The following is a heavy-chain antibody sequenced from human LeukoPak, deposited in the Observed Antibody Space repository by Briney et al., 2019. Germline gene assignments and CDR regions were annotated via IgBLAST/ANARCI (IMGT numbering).Heavy chain of an antibody. CDR1: GFTVSSNY. D-gene: IGHD6-13*01. CDR3: ARFPPAAGDDY. V-gene: IGHV3-53*01. J-gene: IGHJ4*02. Sequence: GGSLRLSCAASGFTVSSNYMSWIRQAPGKGLEWVSVIYSGGSTYYADSVKGRFTISRDNSKNTLYLQMNSLRAEDTAVYYCARFPPAAGDDYWGQGTLVTVSS. CDR2: IYSGGST.